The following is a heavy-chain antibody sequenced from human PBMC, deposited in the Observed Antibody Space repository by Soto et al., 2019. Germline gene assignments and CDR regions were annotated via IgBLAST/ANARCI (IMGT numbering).Heavy chain of an antibody. Sequence: PGGSLRLSCAASGFTFSSYGMHWVRQAPGKGLEWVAVISYDGSNKYYADSVKGRFTISRDNSKNTLYLQMNSLRAEDTAVYYCAKDSSLMVYAPSYFDYWGQGTLVTVSS. CDR1: GFTFSSYG. CDR2: ISYDGSNK. J-gene: IGHJ4*02. V-gene: IGHV3-30*18. CDR3: AKDSSLMVYAPSYFDY. D-gene: IGHD2-8*01.